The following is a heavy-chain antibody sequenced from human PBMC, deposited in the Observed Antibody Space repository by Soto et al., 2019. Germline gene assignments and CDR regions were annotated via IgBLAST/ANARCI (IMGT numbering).Heavy chain of an antibody. J-gene: IGHJ4*02. D-gene: IGHD3-10*01. CDR2: ISAYNGNT. CDR3: ARDIFTMVRGAYIPGY. V-gene: IGHV1-18*01. Sequence: QVQLVQSGAEVKKPGASVKVSCKASGYTFTSYGISWVRQAPGQGLEWMGGISAYNGNTNYAQKLQGRVTMTTDKSTRTAYMELRSLRSDDTAVYYCARDIFTMVRGAYIPGYWGQGTLVTVSS. CDR1: GYTFTSYG.